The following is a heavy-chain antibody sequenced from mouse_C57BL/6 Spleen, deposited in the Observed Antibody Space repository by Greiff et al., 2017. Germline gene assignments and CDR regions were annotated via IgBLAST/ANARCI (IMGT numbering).Heavy chain of an antibody. Sequence: QVQLQQSGPGLVAPSPSLSITCTVSGFSLTSYGVSWVRQPPGKGLEWLGGIWGDGSTNYHSTLISRLSISKDNSKSQVFLKLNSLQADDTATYYCAKTAQARGYYAMDYWGQGTSVTVSS. CDR1: GFSLTSYG. CDR2: IWGDGST. D-gene: IGHD3-2*02. J-gene: IGHJ4*01. CDR3: AKTAQARGYYAMDY. V-gene: IGHV2-3*01.